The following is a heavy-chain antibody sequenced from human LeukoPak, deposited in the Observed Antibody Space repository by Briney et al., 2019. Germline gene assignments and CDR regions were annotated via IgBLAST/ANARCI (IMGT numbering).Heavy chain of an antibody. D-gene: IGHD3-3*01. CDR1: SIRFADHW. Sequence: GGSLRFSCVGSSIRFADHWMLWVRQVPGEPPAWVARSDRDGVVREYADSVKGRFTIPRDNARDTIHLEMNRLKVEDTAIYYCVASRWSGALDFWGQGSLVTVSS. V-gene: IGHV3-74*01. CDR3: VASRWSGALDF. J-gene: IGHJ4*02. CDR2: SDRDGVVR.